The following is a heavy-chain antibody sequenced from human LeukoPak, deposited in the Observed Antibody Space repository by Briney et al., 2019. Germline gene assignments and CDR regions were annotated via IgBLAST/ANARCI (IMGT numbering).Heavy chain of an antibody. CDR1: GYTFTVYY. CDR2: INPNRGGT. J-gene: IGHJ4*02. D-gene: IGHD1-26*01. CDR3: AREEDGRHLSFDS. Sequence: GASVKVSCKASGYTFTVYYMHWVGQAPGQGLEGMGWINPNRGGTNYAQKFQGRVTMTRAPSIRTAYTQLTGLRFADTAVYYCAREEDGRHLSFDSWGQGTLVTVSS. V-gene: IGHV1-2*02.